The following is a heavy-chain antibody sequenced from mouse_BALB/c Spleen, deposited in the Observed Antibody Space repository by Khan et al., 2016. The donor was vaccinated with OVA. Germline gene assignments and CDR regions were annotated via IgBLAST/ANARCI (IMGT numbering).Heavy chain of an antibody. Sequence: QVQLQQPGAELVKPGASVKLSCKASGYTFTNYWVHWVKQRPGQGLERIGEIYPSDGRTTYNEKFKTKATLTVEKSYTTAYIQLSRLTTEDAAVQSCARNAYLGNYFDYWSQGTTLAVSS. D-gene: IGHD2-10*01. CDR1: GYTFTNYW. J-gene: IGHJ2*01. V-gene: IGHV1S81*02. CDR2: IYPSDGRT. CDR3: ARNAYLGNYFDY.